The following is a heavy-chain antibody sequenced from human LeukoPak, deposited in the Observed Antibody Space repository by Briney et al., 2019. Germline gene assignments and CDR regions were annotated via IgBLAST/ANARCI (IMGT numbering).Heavy chain of an antibody. CDR2: IIPILGIA. Sequence: SVKVSCKASGGTFSSYAISWVRQAPGQGLEWMGRIIPILGIANYAQKFQGRVTITANKSTSTAYMELSSLRSEDTAVHYCARGVAATLDYYYGMDVWGQGTTVTVSS. V-gene: IGHV1-69*04. J-gene: IGHJ6*02. D-gene: IGHD2-15*01. CDR3: ARGVAATLDYYYGMDV. CDR1: GGTFSSYA.